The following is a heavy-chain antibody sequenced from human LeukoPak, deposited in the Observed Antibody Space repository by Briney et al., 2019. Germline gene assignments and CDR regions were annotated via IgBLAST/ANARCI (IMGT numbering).Heavy chain of an antibody. CDR1: GFTFSSYA. Sequence: GGSLRLSCAASGFTFSSYAMSWVRQAPGKGLEWVLAISGSGGSTYYADSVKGRFTISRDNSKNTLYLQMNSLRAEDTAVYYCAKDFRSPSHAYGSGSYGFDYWGQGTLVTVSS. V-gene: IGHV3-23*01. CDR3: AKDFRSPSHAYGSGSYGFDY. J-gene: IGHJ4*02. CDR2: ISGSGGST. D-gene: IGHD3-10*01.